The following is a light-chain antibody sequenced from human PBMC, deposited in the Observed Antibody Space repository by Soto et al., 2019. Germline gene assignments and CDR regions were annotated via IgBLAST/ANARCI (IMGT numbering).Light chain of an antibody. V-gene: IGKV3-15*01. CDR3: QQYKKWPPPT. J-gene: IGKJ4*01. CDR2: GAF. CDR1: QSVAFH. Sequence: EIVMTQSPGTLSVSPGETATLSCRASQSVAFHLAWYQQKPDQGPRLLIYGAFTRATGIPARFSGSGSGTEFTLTISSLQSEDFSVYYCQQYKKWPPPTFGGGTKVEFK.